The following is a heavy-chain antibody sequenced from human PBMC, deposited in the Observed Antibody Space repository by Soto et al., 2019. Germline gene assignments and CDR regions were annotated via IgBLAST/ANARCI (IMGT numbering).Heavy chain of an antibody. V-gene: IGHV3-7*01. J-gene: IGHJ6*03. Sequence: PGGSLRLSCAASGFALSTYWMTWIRQAPGKGLEWVANIKPDGSDKYYVGSVKGRFTISRDNANNSLYLQMNSLRAEDTAVYYCARDKGYMDVWGKGTTVTVSS. CDR1: GFALSTYW. CDR2: IKPDGSDK. CDR3: ARDKGYMDV.